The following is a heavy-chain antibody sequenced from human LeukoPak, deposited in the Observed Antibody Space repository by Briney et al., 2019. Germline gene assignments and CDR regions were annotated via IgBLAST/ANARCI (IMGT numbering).Heavy chain of an antibody. D-gene: IGHD1-14*01. CDR3: ARNQGSDLDY. Sequence: PGRSLRLSCAASGFTFSSYGMHWVRQAPGKGLVWVSRINSDGSTTSYADSVKGRFTISRDNAKNTLYLQMNSLRAEDMAVYYCARNQGSDLDYWGQGTLVTVSS. CDR1: GFTFSSYG. CDR2: INSDGSTT. V-gene: IGHV3-74*01. J-gene: IGHJ4*02.